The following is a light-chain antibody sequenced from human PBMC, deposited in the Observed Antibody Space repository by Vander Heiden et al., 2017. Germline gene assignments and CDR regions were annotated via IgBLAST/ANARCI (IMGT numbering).Light chain of an antibody. CDR1: QDISNY. CDR2: DAS. V-gene: IGKV1-33*01. Sequence: DIQMTQSPSSLSASVGDRVTITCQASQDISNYLNWYQQKPGKAPKLLIYDASNLETGVPSRFSGSGSGTDFTFTISSLQPEDIATYYCHQDANLPLTFGGGTKVEIK. CDR3: HQDANLPLT. J-gene: IGKJ4*01.